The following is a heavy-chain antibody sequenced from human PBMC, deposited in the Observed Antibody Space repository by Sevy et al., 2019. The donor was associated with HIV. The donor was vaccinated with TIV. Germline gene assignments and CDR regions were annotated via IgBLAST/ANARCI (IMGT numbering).Heavy chain of an antibody. CDR1: RFTFSDYY. Sequence: GGSLRLSCAASRFTFSDYYMSWIRQAPGKGLEWVSYISSSGSTIYYSDSVKGRFTISRDNAKNSLYLQMNSLRAEDTAVFYCARFLAVAGTFDYWGQGTLVTVSS. J-gene: IGHJ4*02. D-gene: IGHD6-19*01. V-gene: IGHV3-11*01. CDR2: ISSSGSTI. CDR3: ARFLAVAGTFDY.